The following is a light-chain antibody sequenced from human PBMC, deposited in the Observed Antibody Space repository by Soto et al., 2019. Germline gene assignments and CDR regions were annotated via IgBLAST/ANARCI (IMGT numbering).Light chain of an antibody. CDR1: QGVSSS. CDR2: GAS. CDR3: QQYSSWLWT. Sequence: EIVLTQSPATLSLSPGERATLSCRASQGVSSSLAWYQQKPGQAPRLLIYGASTRATGIPARFSGSGSGTEFTLIISSLQSEDSAVYYCQQYSSWLWTFGQGTKVDIK. J-gene: IGKJ1*01. V-gene: IGKV3-15*01.